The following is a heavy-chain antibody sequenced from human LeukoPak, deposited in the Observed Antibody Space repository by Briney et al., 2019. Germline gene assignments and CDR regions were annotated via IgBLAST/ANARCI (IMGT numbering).Heavy chain of an antibody. D-gene: IGHD2-21*02. CDR2: FIPMFGTA. CDR1: GGTFSNYA. V-gene: IGHV1-69*06. J-gene: IGHJ4*02. CDR3: ARAPLYCGGDCYLYYFDY. Sequence: ASVKVSCKTSGGTFSNYAFNWVRQAPGQGLEWMGGFIPMFGTANYAQKFQGRVMITADKSTSTAYMERTSLRSEDTAVHYCARAPLYCGGDCYLYYFDYWGQGTLVTVSS.